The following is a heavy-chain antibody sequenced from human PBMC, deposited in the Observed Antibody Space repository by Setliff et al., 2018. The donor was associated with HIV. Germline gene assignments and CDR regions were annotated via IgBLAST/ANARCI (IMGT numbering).Heavy chain of an antibody. CDR1: GYSISSGYY. CDR2: IYYSGST. V-gene: IGHV4-38-2*01. Sequence: SETLSLTCAVSGYSISSGYYWGWIRQPPGKGLEWIGSIYYSGSTYYNPSLKSRVTISVDTSKNQFSLKLSSLTAADTAVYYCARITDDYSRYYHYMDVWGKGTTVTVSS. J-gene: IGHJ6*03. D-gene: IGHD4-4*01. CDR3: ARITDDYSRYYHYMDV.